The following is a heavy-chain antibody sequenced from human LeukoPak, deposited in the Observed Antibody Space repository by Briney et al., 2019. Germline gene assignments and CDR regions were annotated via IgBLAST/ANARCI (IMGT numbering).Heavy chain of an antibody. D-gene: IGHD3-10*01. J-gene: IGHJ6*03. CDR1: GGTFSSYA. V-gene: IGHV1-69*01. CDR3: ARGGYYGSGSYSHSRYYMDV. CDR2: IIPIFGTA. Sequence: SVKVSCKASGGTFSSYAISWVRQAPGQGLEWMGGIIPIFGTANYAQKFQGRVTITADESTSTAYMELSSPRSEDTAVYYCARGGYYGSGSYSHSRYYMDVWGKGTTVTVSS.